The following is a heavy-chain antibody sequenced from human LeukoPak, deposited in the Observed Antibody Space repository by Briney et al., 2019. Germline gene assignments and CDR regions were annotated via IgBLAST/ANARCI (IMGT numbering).Heavy chain of an antibody. CDR2: ISSSGSTI. CDR1: GFTFSSYE. J-gene: IGHJ4*02. V-gene: IGHV3-48*03. D-gene: IGHD3-10*01. Sequence: GESLRLSCAASGFTFSSYEMNWVRQAPGKGLEWGSYISSSGSTIYYADSVKGRFTISRDNAKNSLYLQMNSLRAEDTAVYYCAKVAKYFYGPETYYFFEQWGQGTPVTASS. CDR3: AKVAKYFYGPETYYFFEQ.